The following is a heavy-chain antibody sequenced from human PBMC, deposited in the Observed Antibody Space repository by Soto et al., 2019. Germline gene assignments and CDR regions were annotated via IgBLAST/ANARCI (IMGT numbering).Heavy chain of an antibody. J-gene: IGHJ6*02. V-gene: IGHV3-23*01. CDR2: ISGSGGST. Sequence: GGSLRLSCAASGFTFSSYAMSWVRQAPGKGLEWVSAISGSGGSTYYADSVKGRFTISRDNSKNRLYLQMNGLRAEDTAVYYCAKDGRGGWSIAARPRASFYGMDVWGQGTTVTVSS. CDR3: AKDGRGGWSIAARPRASFYGMDV. D-gene: IGHD6-6*01. CDR1: GFTFSSYA.